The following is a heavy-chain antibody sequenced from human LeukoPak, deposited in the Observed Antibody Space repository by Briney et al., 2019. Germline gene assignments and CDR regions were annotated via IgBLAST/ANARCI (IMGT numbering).Heavy chain of an antibody. CDR2: IYYSGST. J-gene: IGHJ4*02. Sequence: SETLSLTCTVSGGSISSYYWSWIRQPPGKGLEWIGYIYYSGSTNYNPSLKSRVTISVDTSKNQFSLKLSSVTAADTAVYYCARGGYYYESSGYPAFDYWGQGTLVTVSS. V-gene: IGHV4-59*01. D-gene: IGHD3-22*01. CDR1: GGSISSYY. CDR3: ARGGYYYESSGYPAFDY.